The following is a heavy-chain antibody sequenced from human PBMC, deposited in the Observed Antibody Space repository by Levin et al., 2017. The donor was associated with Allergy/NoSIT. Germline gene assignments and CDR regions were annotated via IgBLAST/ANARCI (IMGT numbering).Heavy chain of an antibody. CDR2: IKSKTDGGTT. CDR1: GFTFSNAW. D-gene: IGHD6-19*01. CDR3: TTDRLAVYSSGWSGGGMDV. V-gene: IGHV3-15*01. J-gene: IGHJ6*02. Sequence: GGSLRLSCAASGFTFSNAWMSWVRQAPGKGLEWVGRIKSKTDGGTTDYAAPVKGRFTISRDDSKNTLYLQMNSLKTEDTAVYYCTTDRLAVYSSGWSGGGMDVWGQGTTVTVSS.